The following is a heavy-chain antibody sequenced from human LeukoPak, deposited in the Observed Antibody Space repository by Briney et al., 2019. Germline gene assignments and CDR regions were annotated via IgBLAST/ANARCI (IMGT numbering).Heavy chain of an antibody. CDR2: IIPIFGTA. J-gene: IGHJ4*02. CDR3: ARGLGDWHYYDSKG. CDR1: GGTFSSYA. Sequence: SVKVSCKASGGTFSSYAISWVRQAPGQGLEWMGGIIPIFGTANYAQKFQGRVTITADESTGTAYMELSSLRSEDTAVYYCARGLGDWHYYDSKGWGQGTLVTVSS. V-gene: IGHV1-69*13. D-gene: IGHD3-22*01.